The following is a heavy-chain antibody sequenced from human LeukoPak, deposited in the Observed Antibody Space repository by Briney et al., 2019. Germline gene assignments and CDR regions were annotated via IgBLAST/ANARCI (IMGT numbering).Heavy chain of an antibody. Sequence: GGSLRLSCAASGFTFSSYSMNWVRQAPGKGLEWVSAISGSGGSTYYADSVKGRFTISRDNSKNTLYLQMNSLRAEDTAVYYCAKDLSWGEYGSGSYYDYWGQGTLVTVSS. CDR3: AKDLSWGEYGSGSYYDY. V-gene: IGHV3-23*01. CDR2: ISGSGGST. CDR1: GFTFSSYS. J-gene: IGHJ4*02. D-gene: IGHD3-10*01.